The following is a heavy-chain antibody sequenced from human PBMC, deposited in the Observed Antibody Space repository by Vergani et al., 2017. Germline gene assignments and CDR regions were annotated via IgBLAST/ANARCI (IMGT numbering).Heavy chain of an antibody. CDR2: INHSGTI. J-gene: IGHJ3*01. V-gene: IGHV4-34*01. D-gene: IGHD1-26*01. CDR1: GGSLSGYH. CDR3: ARRAERWETLLRDDFDV. Sequence: QVQLQQWGPGLLKPSETLSLTCAVHGGSLSGYHWSWIRLAPGKGLEWIGEINHSGTINYNPTLKSPFNVSIDTSRDHFSLKLRSVSAADTAVYFCARRAERWETLLRDDFDVWGQGTFVTVSP.